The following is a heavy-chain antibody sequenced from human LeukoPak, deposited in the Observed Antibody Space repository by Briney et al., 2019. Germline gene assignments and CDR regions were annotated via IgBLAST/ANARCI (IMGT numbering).Heavy chain of an antibody. J-gene: IGHJ6*02. CDR2: IWYDGSNK. V-gene: IGHV3-33*01. D-gene: IGHD3-22*01. Sequence: GRSLRLSCAASGFTFSSYGMHWVRQAPGKGLEWVAVIWYDGSNKYYADSVKGRFTISRDNSKNTLYLQMNSLRAEDTAVHYCARDNNSSGYYYLYYYYGMDVWGQGTTVTVSS. CDR1: GFTFSSYG. CDR3: ARDNNSSGYYYLYYYYGMDV.